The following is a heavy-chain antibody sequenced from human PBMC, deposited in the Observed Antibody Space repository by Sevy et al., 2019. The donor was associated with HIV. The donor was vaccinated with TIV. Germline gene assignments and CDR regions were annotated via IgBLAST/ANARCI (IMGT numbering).Heavy chain of an antibody. J-gene: IGHJ5*02. CDR2: ISSSGGST. V-gene: IGHV3-23*01. CDR1: GFTFISHP. CDR3: AKEDFRGFDA. D-gene: IGHD6-25*01. Sequence: GGSLRLSCASSGFTFISHPMTWVRPAPGKGLEWVASISSSGGSTYYADSVKGRFTISRDNSKKMVDLQMNSLGVADTAVYFCAKEDFRGFDAWGQGTLVTVSS.